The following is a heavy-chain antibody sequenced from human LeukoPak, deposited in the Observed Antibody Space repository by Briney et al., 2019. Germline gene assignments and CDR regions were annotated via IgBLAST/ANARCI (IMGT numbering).Heavy chain of an antibody. V-gene: IGHV4-39*07. Sequence: SETLSLTCTVSGGSISSSSYYWSWIRQSPGKGLEWIGSIYYSGSTYYNPSLKSRVTISVDTSKNQFSLKLSSVTAADTAVYYCTRGPMRSWFDPWGQGTLVTVSS. CDR1: GGSISSSSYY. J-gene: IGHJ5*02. CDR3: TRGPMRSWFDP. CDR2: IYYSGST.